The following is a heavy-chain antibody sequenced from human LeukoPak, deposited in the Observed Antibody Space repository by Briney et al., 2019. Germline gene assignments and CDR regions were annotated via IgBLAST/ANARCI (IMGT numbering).Heavy chain of an antibody. CDR3: ASKTPTLYSSSTSCYTYYFDY. CDR1: GGSFSGYY. D-gene: IGHD2-2*02. Sequence: SETLSLTCAVYGGSFSGYYWSWIRQPPGKGLEWMGEIHHGGSTNYNPSLKSRVTISVDTSKNQFSLKLSSVTAADTAVYYCASKTPTLYSSSTSCYTYYFDYWGQGTLVTVSS. J-gene: IGHJ4*02. V-gene: IGHV4-34*01. CDR2: IHHGGST.